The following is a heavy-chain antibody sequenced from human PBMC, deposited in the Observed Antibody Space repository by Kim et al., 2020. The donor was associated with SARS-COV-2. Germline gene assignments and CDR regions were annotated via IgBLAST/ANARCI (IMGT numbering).Heavy chain of an antibody. CDR3: SRAGGDHLDY. D-gene: IGHD2-21*02. Sequence: GGSLRLSCAASGFTFSGSAILWVRQASGKGLEWVGRIRGKANNYATAYAGSVKGRFTISRDDSKNTAYLQMNSLKTEDTAMYYCSRAGGDHLDYWGQGTLVTVSS. V-gene: IGHV3-73*01. CDR2: IRGKANNYAT. CDR1: GFTFSGSA. J-gene: IGHJ4*02.